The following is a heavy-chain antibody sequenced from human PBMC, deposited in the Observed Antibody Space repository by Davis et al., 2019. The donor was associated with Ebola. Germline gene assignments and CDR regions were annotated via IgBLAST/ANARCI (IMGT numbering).Heavy chain of an antibody. D-gene: IGHD2-2*01. Sequence: SVKVSCKAFGYTFIYYYINWVRQTPGQGLEWMGRINPKSGATTYAQRFQGRVTMTRDTSSGTAHMDLGSLKSDDTAVYYCARGPAANAPLDYWGQGTLVTVSS. CDR3: ARGPAANAPLDY. CDR2: INPKSGAT. CDR1: GYTFIYYY. J-gene: IGHJ4*02. V-gene: IGHV1-2*02.